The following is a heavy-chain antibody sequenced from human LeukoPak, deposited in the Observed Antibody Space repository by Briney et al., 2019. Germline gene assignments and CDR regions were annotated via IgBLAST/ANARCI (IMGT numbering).Heavy chain of an antibody. J-gene: IGHJ4*02. V-gene: IGHV4-59*08. CDR3: ARQWYSSGWYDY. Sequence: GSLRLSCAAPGFTFSSYSMNWVRQPPGKGLEWIGYIYYSGSTNYNPSLKSRVTISVDTSKNQFSLKLSSVTAADTAVYYCARQWYSSGWYDYWGQGTLVTVSS. CDR1: GFTFSSYS. D-gene: IGHD6-19*01. CDR2: IYYSGST.